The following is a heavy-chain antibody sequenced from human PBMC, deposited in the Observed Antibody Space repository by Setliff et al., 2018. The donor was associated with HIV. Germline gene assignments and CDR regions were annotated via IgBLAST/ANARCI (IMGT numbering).Heavy chain of an antibody. CDR3: ARRPNYDFWSGYSRGGWFDP. J-gene: IGHJ5*02. Sequence: GESLKISCKGSGYSFSTYWIAWVRQMPGEGLEWMGSIYPGDSDIRYSPSFEGQVIISADKSIDSAYLQWSSLKASDTATYYCARRPNYDFWSGYSRGGWFDPWGQGTLVTVSS. CDR1: GYSFSTYW. CDR2: IYPGDSDI. D-gene: IGHD3-3*01. V-gene: IGHV5-51*01.